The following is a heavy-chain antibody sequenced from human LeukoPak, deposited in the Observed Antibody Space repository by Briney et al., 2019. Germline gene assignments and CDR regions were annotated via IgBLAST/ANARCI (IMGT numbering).Heavy chain of an antibody. CDR2: INPNSGGT. CDR1: GYTFTGYY. V-gene: IGHV1-2*02. J-gene: IGHJ4*02. CDR3: ARGQLNSGWSACFDY. D-gene: IGHD6-19*01. Sequence: ASVKISCKASGYTFTGYYMHWVRQAPGQGLEWMGWINPNSGGTNYAQKFQGRVTMTRDTSISTAYMELRRLRAEDTAVYYCARGQLNSGWSACFDYWGQGTLVTVSS.